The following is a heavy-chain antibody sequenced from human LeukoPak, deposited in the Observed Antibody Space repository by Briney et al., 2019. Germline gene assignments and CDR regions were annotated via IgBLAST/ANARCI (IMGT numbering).Heavy chain of an antibody. CDR3: ARAPYCGGDCYPVDY. D-gene: IGHD2-21*02. Sequence: GGSLRLSCAASGFTLSSYWMSWVRQAPGKGLEWVANIKQDGSEKYYVDSVKGRFTISRDNGKNSLYLQMNSLRAEDTAVYYCARAPYCGGDCYPVDYWGQGTLVTVSS. V-gene: IGHV3-7*01. J-gene: IGHJ4*02. CDR1: GFTLSSYW. CDR2: IKQDGSEK.